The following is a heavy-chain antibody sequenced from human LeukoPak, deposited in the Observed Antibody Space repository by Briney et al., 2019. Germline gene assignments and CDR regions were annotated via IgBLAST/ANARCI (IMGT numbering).Heavy chain of an antibody. CDR1: RFTFNTYA. D-gene: IGHD2-21*01. CDR2: ISGSGGNT. V-gene: IGHV3-23*01. Sequence: GGSLRLSCAASRFTFNTYAMSWVRQAPGKGLEWVSGISGSGGNTYYADSVKGRFTISRDNSKNTLYLQMNSLRAEDTAVYFCAKENGAAVISHFDYWGQGTLVTVSS. CDR3: AKENGAAVISHFDY. J-gene: IGHJ4*02.